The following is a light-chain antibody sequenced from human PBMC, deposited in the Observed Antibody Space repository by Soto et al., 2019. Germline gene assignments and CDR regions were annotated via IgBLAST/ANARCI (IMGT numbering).Light chain of an antibody. CDR2: EVS. J-gene: IGLJ2*01. CDR1: SGDVGGYNY. CDR3: SSYTSSSTRLV. Sequence: QSVLTQPASVSGSPGQSITISCTGTSGDVGGYNYVSWYQQHPGKAPKLMIYEVSNRPSGVSNRFSGSKSGNTASLTISGLQAEDEADYYCSSYTSSSTRLVFGGGTKVTVL. V-gene: IGLV2-14*01.